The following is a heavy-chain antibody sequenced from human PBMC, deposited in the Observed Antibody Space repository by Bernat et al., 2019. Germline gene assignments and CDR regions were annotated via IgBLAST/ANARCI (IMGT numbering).Heavy chain of an antibody. V-gene: IGHV3-21*01. CDR1: GFAFSSYS. J-gene: IGHJ4*02. CDR3: ARDSDNSIDY. Sequence: EVQLVESGGGLVKPGGSLRLSCAASGFAFSSYSMNWVRQAPGKGLEWVSSISSSSSYIYYADSVKGRFTISRDNAKNSLYLQMNSLRAEDTAVYYCARDSDNSIDYWGQGTLVTVSS. CDR2: ISSSSSYI. D-gene: IGHD2/OR15-2a*01.